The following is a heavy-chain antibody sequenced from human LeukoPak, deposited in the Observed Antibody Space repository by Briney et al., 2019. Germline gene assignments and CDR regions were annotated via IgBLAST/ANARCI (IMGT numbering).Heavy chain of an antibody. J-gene: IGHJ5*02. CDR1: GYTFTSYG. CDR3: ARDVPPNWFDP. V-gene: IGHV1-18*01. CDR2: ISAYNGNT. Sequence: ASVKVSCKASGYTFTSYGISWVRQAPGQGLEWMGWISAYNGNTNYAQKFQGRVTITADESTSTAYMELSSLRSEDTAVYYCARDVPPNWFDPWGQGTLVTVS.